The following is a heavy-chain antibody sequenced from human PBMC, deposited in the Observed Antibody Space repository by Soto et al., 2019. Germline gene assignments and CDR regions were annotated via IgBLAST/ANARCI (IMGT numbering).Heavy chain of an antibody. CDR2: ISASSDDT. V-gene: IGHV3-23*01. J-gene: IGHJ4*02. CDR3: ANPIPKAGTTLGF. CDR1: GFTFSNVA. D-gene: IGHD1-1*01. Sequence: GGAPRLSWVASGFTFSNVAIAWVRQAPGEVLEWVSDISASSDDTFYADSIKGRFTISRDNYTDTLYLQIHSLRAEDTAVYYCANPIPKAGTTLGFWGQGTLVTVSS.